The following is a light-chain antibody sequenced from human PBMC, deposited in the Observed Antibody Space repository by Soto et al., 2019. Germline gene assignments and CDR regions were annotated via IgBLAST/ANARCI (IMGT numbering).Light chain of an antibody. V-gene: IGKV1-12*01. CDR2: GAS. J-gene: IGKJ1*01. Sequence: DIQMTQSPSSVSASVGDRVTITCRSSQGISIWLAWYQQKPGKAPKFLIYGASGLQSGVPSRFSGTESGTDFTLTINSLQHEDSATYYCQQSFTSSRTLGQGIKVDIK. CDR1: QGISIW. CDR3: QQSFTSSRT.